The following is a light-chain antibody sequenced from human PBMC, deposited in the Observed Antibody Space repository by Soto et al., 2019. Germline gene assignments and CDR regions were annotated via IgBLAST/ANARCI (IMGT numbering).Light chain of an antibody. V-gene: IGKV1-5*03. J-gene: IGKJ1*01. CDR2: KTS. Sequence: DIHMTQSPSTLSASVGDRVTITCRASQSISVWLAWYQQKPGKAPNLLIYKTSSSETGVPSRFSGSGSGTEFTLTISILQPDDFATYYCQHYNDYSWTFGQGTKVEIK. CDR3: QHYNDYSWT. CDR1: QSISVW.